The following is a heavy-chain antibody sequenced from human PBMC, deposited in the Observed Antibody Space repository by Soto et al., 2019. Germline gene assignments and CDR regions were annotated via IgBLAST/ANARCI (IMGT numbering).Heavy chain of an antibody. CDR2: ISVYNGNT. J-gene: IGHJ2*01. Sequence: QVQLVQSGAEVKKPGASVKVSCKASGYTFTTYGISWVRQAPGQGLEWMGWISVYNGNTNYAQNLQGRVTMTTDTPTTTAYVELRRLRSADTAVYYWARDLTPVLDSGSFDLWGRGTLVTVSS. CDR1: GYTFTTYG. D-gene: IGHD4-17*01. V-gene: IGHV1-18*01. CDR3: ARDLTPVLDSGSFDL.